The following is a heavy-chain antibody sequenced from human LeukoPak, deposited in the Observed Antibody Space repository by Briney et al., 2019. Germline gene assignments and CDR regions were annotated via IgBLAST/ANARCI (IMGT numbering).Heavy chain of an antibody. CDR3: ARGHNHDTWNPFDY. Sequence: GGSLRLSCAASGFTFSTYAMSWVRQAPGEGLEWVSVISGTGGSTNYADSVKGRFTISRDYSKSTLYVQMNSLRVEDTAVYYCARGHNHDTWNPFDYWGQGTLVTVSS. V-gene: IGHV3-23*01. CDR1: GFTFSTYA. J-gene: IGHJ4*02. CDR2: ISGTGGST. D-gene: IGHD3-3*01.